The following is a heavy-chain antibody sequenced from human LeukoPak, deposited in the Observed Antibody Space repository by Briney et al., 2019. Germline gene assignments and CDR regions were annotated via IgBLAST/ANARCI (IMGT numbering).Heavy chain of an antibody. CDR1: GFPVSAHY. J-gene: IGHJ4*02. CDR2: IDTGGDT. V-gene: IGHV3-53*01. CDR3: AIVNTNWPLDC. Sequence: GGSLRLSCAASGFPVSAHYMTWVRQAPGKGLEWVSVIDTGGDTYYADSVKGRFTMSRDNSKNALYLQMNSLRVEDTPAYYCAIVNTNWPLDCWGQGTLVTVSS. D-gene: IGHD1-1*01.